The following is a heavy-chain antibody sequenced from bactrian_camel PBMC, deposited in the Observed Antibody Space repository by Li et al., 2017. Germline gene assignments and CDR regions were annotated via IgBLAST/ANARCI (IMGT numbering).Heavy chain of an antibody. D-gene: IGHD1*01. CDR1: GFTFSKLY. CDR2: IDSAGRNA. Sequence: HVQLVESGGGLVQPGGSLRLSCAASGFTFSKLYMSWVRKAPGKGLEWMPNIDSAGRNAWYADSVKGRFTISRDNTKNTWYLQMNSLKSEDTALYYCVIDWTFSVWGQGTQVTVS. V-gene: IGHV3-2*01. J-gene: IGHJ4*01. CDR3: VIDWTFSV.